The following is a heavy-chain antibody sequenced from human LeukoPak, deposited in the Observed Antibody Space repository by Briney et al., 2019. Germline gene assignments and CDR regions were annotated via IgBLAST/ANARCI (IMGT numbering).Heavy chain of an antibody. J-gene: IGHJ4*02. CDR1: GGTFSSYA. V-gene: IGHV1-2*06. CDR3: ARDYCSSTSCLFDY. CDR2: INPNSGDT. Sequence: ASVKVSCKASGGTFSSYAISWVRQAPGQGLEWMGRINPNSGDTSYAQKFQGRVAMTRDTSISTAFMELTRLRSDDTAVYYCARDYCSSTSCLFDYWGQGTLVTVSS. D-gene: IGHD2-2*01.